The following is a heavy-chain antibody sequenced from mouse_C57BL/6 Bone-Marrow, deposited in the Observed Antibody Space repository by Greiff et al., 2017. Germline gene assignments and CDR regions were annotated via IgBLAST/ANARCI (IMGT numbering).Heavy chain of an antibody. CDR2: MDPENGDT. D-gene: IGHD1-1*01. CDR1: GFNIKDDY. V-gene: IGHV14-4*01. J-gene: IGHJ2*01. Sequence: VQLQQSGAELVRPGASVKLSCTASGFNIKDDYMHWVKQRPEQGLEWIGWMDPENGDTEYASKVQGKATITADTPSNTAYLQLSSLTSEDTAVYYCTTGYYGSSYSYWGQGTTLTVSS. CDR3: TTGYYGSSYSY.